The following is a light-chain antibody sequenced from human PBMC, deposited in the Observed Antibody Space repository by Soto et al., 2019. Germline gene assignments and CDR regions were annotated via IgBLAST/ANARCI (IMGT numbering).Light chain of an antibody. CDR1: SSNIGSHL. Sequence: QSVLTQPPSVSGTPGQRVTISCSGSSSNIGSHLVNWYQQVPGTAPRLLIYTNNQLPSGVPDRFSDSKSGTSASLAISGLQSEDEAHYYCATWDASLQSWVFGGGTQLTVL. J-gene: IGLJ3*02. CDR3: ATWDASLQSWV. V-gene: IGLV1-44*01. CDR2: TNN.